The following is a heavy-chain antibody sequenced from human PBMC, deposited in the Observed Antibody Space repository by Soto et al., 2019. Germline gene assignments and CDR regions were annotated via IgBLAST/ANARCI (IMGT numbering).Heavy chain of an antibody. D-gene: IGHD3-22*01. CDR2: IYYSGST. CDR1: GGSISSGDYY. CDR3: ARSFYYDSSGYPY. Sequence: SETLSLTCTVSGGSISSGDYYWSWIRQPPGKGLEWIGYIYYSGSTYYNPSLKSRVTISVDTSKNQFSLKLSSVTAADTAVYYCARSFYYDSSGYPYWGQGTLVTVPS. J-gene: IGHJ4*02. V-gene: IGHV4-30-4*01.